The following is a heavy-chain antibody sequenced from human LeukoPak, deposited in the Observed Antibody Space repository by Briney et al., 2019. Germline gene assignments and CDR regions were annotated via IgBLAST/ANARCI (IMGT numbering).Heavy chain of an antibody. CDR2: IYSGGGT. CDR1: GFTVSSNY. J-gene: IGHJ4*02. V-gene: IGHV3-53*01. Sequence: PGGSLRLSCAASGFTVSSNYMSWVRQAPGKGLEWVSVIYSGGGTYYADSVKGRFTISRDNSKNTLYLQMNSLRAEDTAVYYCARGLGLGFCSGGTCPSFDYWGQGTRVTVSS. CDR3: ARGLGLGFCSGGTCPSFDY. D-gene: IGHD2-15*01.